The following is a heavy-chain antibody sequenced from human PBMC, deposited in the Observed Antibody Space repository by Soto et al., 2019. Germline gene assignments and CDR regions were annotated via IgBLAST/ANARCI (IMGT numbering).Heavy chain of an antibody. D-gene: IGHD4-17*01. V-gene: IGHV4-31*03. Sequence: QVQLQESGPGLVKPSQTLSLTCTVSGGSISSGGYYWSWIRQHPGKGLEWIGYIYYSGSTYYNPSLKSRVTISVDTSKNQCSLKLSSVTAADTAVYYCARDRRLLAVTSTDYYYYYGMAVWGKGTTVTVSS. CDR3: ARDRRLLAVTSTDYYYYYGMAV. CDR1: GGSISSGGYY. J-gene: IGHJ6*04. CDR2: IYYSGST.